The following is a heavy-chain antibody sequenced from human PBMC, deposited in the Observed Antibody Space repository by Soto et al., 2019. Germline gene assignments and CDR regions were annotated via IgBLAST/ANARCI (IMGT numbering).Heavy chain of an antibody. CDR2: IGGRGGYK. CDR1: GFFFSSYA. J-gene: IGHJ4*02. CDR3: ATGAAMVSSTLNYFDS. D-gene: IGHD6-13*01. V-gene: IGHV3-23*01. Sequence: EVQLLESGGGLVQPGGSLRLSCAASGFFFSSYAMSWVRQAQGKGLEWVSGIGGRGGYKSYADSVKGRFTISRDNSKNTVYLQMESLGAEDTAVYYCATGAAMVSSTLNYFDSWGQGPLCAFSA.